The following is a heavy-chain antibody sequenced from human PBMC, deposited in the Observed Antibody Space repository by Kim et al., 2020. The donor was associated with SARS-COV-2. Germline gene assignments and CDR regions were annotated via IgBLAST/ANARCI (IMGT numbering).Heavy chain of an antibody. J-gene: IGHJ4*02. Sequence: ADSVKGRCTRSRDNTKNSLYLQMDSLRAEDTAVYYCARDACTSTSCYEDFWGQGTLVTVSS. D-gene: IGHD2-2*01. V-gene: IGHV3-11*01. CDR3: ARDACTSTSCYEDF.